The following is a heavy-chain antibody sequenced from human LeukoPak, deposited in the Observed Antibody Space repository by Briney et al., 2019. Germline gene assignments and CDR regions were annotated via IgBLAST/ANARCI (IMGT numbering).Heavy chain of an antibody. CDR3: ARRDIVVVVSASDY. CDR2: ITANGDST. V-gene: IGHV3-23*01. J-gene: IGHJ4*02. Sequence: GGSLRLSCAASGFTFSNYVMIWVRQAPGKGLEWVSGITANGDSTYYGDSVKGRFTMSRDNSKNTVYLQMNSLRVDDTAVYFCARRDIVVVVSASDYWGQGTLVTVSS. CDR1: GFTFSNYV. D-gene: IGHD2-15*01.